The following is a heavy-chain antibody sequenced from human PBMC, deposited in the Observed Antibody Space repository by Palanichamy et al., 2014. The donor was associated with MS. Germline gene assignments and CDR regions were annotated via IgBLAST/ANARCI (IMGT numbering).Heavy chain of an antibody. V-gene: IGHV3-23*01. CDR1: GFTFTNYA. D-gene: IGHD1-14*01. Sequence: EVEVLESGGGLVQPGGSLRLSCAVSGFTFTNYAMSWVRQAPGKGLEWVSSISATGDYIYYGDSVRGRFTISRDDSKNTLYLLMNTLKAEDTAVYYCAKGRDRTKYGMDAWGQGTTVSVSS. CDR3: AKGRDRTKYGMDA. J-gene: IGHJ6*02. CDR2: ISATGDYI.